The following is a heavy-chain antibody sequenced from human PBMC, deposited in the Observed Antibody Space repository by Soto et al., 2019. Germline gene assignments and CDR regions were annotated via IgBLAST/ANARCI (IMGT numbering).Heavy chain of an antibody. CDR1: GGAVRSGSYY. D-gene: IGHD3-3*01. Sequence: TLSLTCNVSGGAVRSGSYYWSLMRHPPGTGLEWIGYIYYSGSTNYNPSLKSRVNISVDTSKNQFSLKLSSVTAADTAVYYCATDHQAYDFWSGYYEWGQGTLVTVS. CDR2: IYYSGST. CDR3: ATDHQAYDFWSGYYE. J-gene: IGHJ4*02. V-gene: IGHV4-61*01.